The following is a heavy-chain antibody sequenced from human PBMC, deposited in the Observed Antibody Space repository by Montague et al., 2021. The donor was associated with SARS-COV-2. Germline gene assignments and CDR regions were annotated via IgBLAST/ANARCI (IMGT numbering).Heavy chain of an antibody. V-gene: IGHV4-59*13. Sequence: SETLSLTCTVSSGSISNYYWSWIRQPPGNGLEWIGYDYSSGSTNYNPSLEGRVTMSVDTSKNQFSLKLISVTAADTAVYYCARVRYSDGWTSDYWGQGTLVTVSS. CDR2: DYSSGST. D-gene: IGHD6-19*01. CDR1: SGSISNYY. CDR3: ARVRYSDGWTSDY. J-gene: IGHJ4*02.